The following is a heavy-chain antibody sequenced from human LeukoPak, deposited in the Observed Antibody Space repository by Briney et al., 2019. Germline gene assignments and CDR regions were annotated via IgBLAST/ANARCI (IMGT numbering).Heavy chain of an antibody. J-gene: IGHJ4*02. Sequence: SETLSLTCTVSGGSISSYYWSWIRQPPGKGLEWIGYIYYSGSTNYNPSLKSRVTISIDTSKSQFSLKLTSVIAADTAVYYCARVSSGEKIDYWGQGTVVTVSS. D-gene: IGHD3-10*01. CDR2: IYYSGST. CDR1: GGSISSYY. V-gene: IGHV4-59*01. CDR3: ARVSSGEKIDY.